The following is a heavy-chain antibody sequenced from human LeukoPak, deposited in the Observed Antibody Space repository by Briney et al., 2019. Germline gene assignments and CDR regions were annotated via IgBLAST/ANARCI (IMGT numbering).Heavy chain of an antibody. V-gene: IGHV4-61*02. CDR2: VYTSGST. CDR1: GGSISSGSYY. CDR3: AREFSSGWYGGRGTWFDP. J-gene: IGHJ5*02. Sequence: SETLSLTCTVSGGSISSGSYYWSWIRQPAGKGLEWIGRVYTSGSTNYNPSLKSRVTISVDTSKNQFSLKLSSVTAADTAVYYCAREFSSGWYGGRGTWFDPWGQGTLVTVSS. D-gene: IGHD6-19*01.